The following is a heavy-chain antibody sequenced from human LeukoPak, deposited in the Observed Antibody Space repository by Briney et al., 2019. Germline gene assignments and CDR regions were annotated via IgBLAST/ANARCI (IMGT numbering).Heavy chain of an antibody. CDR1: GGTFSSYA. V-gene: IGHV1-69*13. D-gene: IGHD6-19*01. Sequence: VASVKVSCKASGGTFSSYAISWVRQAPGQGLEWMGGIIPIFGTANYAQKFQGRVTITADESTSTAYMELSSLRSEDTAVYYCARGRAVAVNPYGMDVWGQGTTVTVSS. CDR2: IIPIFGTA. CDR3: ARGRAVAVNPYGMDV. J-gene: IGHJ6*02.